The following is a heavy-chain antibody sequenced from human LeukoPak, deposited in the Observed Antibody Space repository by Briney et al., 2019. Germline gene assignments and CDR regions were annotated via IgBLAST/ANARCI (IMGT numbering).Heavy chain of an antibody. V-gene: IGHV3-30*14. Sequence: GGSLRLSCAASGFTFSSYAMHWVRQAPGNGLDWVAFISFDGSNKYYADSVKGRFTISRDNSKNTLYLHMNSLRADDTAVYYCARVDYDSSGLDYYYFYGMDVWGQGTTVTVSS. D-gene: IGHD3-22*01. CDR2: ISFDGSNK. CDR3: ARVDYDSSGLDYYYFYGMDV. J-gene: IGHJ6*02. CDR1: GFTFSSYA.